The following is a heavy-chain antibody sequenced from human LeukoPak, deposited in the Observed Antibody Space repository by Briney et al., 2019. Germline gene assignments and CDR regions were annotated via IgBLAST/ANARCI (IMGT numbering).Heavy chain of an antibody. V-gene: IGHV3-7*01. Sequence: GSLRLSCAASGFTFSSYWMSWVRQAPGKGLEWVANIKQDGSEKYYVDSVKGRFTISRDNARNSLFLQMNSLRAEDTAVYYCARVYPGEDGFDIWGQGTMVTVSS. CDR2: IKQDGSEK. D-gene: IGHD7-27*01. CDR3: ARVYPGEDGFDI. CDR1: GFTFSSYW. J-gene: IGHJ3*02.